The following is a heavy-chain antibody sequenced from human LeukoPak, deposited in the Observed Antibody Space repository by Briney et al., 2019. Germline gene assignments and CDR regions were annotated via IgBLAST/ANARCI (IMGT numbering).Heavy chain of an antibody. D-gene: IGHD2-15*01. CDR2: INTNTGNP. CDR3: ARDPSRGTA. J-gene: IGHJ5*02. V-gene: IGHV7-4-1*02. CDR1: GYTFTNYA. Sequence: ASVKVSCKASGYTFTNYAINWVRQAPGQGLEWMGWINTNTGNPTYAQGFTGRFVFSLGTSVSTAYLQISSLKAEDTAMYYCARDPSRGTAWGQGTLVTVSS.